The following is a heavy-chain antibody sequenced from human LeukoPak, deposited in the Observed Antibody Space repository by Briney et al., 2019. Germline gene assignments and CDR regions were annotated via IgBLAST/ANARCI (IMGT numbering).Heavy chain of an antibody. CDR2: INPNSGGT. J-gene: IGHJ4*02. Sequence: ASVKVSCKASGYTFTGYYIHWVRQAPGQGLEWMGWINPNSGGTNYAQKFQGRVTMTRDTSISTAYMELSRLTSDDTAVYYCARSSAVTHPFDYWGQGTLVTVSS. CDR3: ARSSAVTHPFDY. D-gene: IGHD4-17*01. CDR1: GYTFTGYY. V-gene: IGHV1-2*02.